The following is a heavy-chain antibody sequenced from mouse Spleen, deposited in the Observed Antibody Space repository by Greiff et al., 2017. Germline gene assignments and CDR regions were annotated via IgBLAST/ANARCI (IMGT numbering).Heavy chain of an antibody. CDR1: GFNIKDYY. D-gene: IGHD2-1*01. Sequence: EVKLMESGAELVKPGASVKLSCTASGFNIKDYYMHWVKQRTEQGLEWIGRIDPEDGETKYAPKFQGKATITADTSSNTAYLQLSSLTSEDTAVYYCAIYFSYGNYVDYWGQGTTLTVSS. V-gene: IGHV14-2*01. CDR2: IDPEDGET. J-gene: IGHJ2*01. CDR3: AIYFSYGNYVDY.